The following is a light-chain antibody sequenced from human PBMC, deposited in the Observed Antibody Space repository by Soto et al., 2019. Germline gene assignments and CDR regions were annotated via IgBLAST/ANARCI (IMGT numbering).Light chain of an antibody. CDR1: SSNIGSNT. V-gene: IGLV1-44*01. CDR2: INN. J-gene: IGLJ3*02. CDR3: AAWDDSLNGWV. Sequence: QPVLTQPPSASGTPGQRVTISCSGSSSNIGSNTVNWYQQLPGTAPKLLIYINNQLPSGVPDRFSGYKSGTSASLAISGLQSEDEAYYYCAAWDDSLNGWVFGGGTTLTVL.